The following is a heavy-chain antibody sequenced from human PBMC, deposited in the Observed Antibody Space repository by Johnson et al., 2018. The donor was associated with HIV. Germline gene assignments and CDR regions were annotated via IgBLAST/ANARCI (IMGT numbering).Heavy chain of an antibody. V-gene: IGHV3-11*04. Sequence: QVQLVESGGGLVKPGGSLRLSCAASEFTYSDFYINWIRQRPGKGLEWVSSISSTGISLFYADSVKGRFTISTDNAKNSLYLQMNSLRAEDTAVYYCARVLWFGELFSRAFDIWGQGTMVTVYS. CDR2: ISSTGISL. CDR1: EFTYSDFY. CDR3: ARVLWFGELFSRAFDI. J-gene: IGHJ3*02. D-gene: IGHD3-10*01.